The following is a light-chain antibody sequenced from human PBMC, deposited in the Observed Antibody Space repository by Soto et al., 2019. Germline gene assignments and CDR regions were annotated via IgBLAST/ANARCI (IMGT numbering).Light chain of an antibody. CDR1: QDIGYA. V-gene: IGKV1-12*01. CDR3: QQGNSFPLT. Sequence: DIQMTQSPSSVSASVGDRVTITCRASQDIGYALAWFQQKPGEAPSLLMYTASSLHSGVPSRFSGSRSGTDFTLTISSLQPEDSATYYCQQGNSFPLTFGGGIKVEIK. CDR2: TAS. J-gene: IGKJ4*01.